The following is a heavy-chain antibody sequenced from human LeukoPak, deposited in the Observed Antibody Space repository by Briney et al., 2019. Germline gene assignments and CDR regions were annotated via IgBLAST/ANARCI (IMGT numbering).Heavy chain of an antibody. Sequence: GGSLRLSCAASGFTFSTYAMTWVRQAPGKGLEWVSTISGSGGDTYYADSVKGRFTISRDNAKNTLYLQMNSLRAEDTAVYYCAKDRGYTYLYPSDYWGQGTLVTVSS. CDR1: GFTFSTYA. D-gene: IGHD5-18*01. V-gene: IGHV3-23*01. CDR2: ISGSGGDT. CDR3: AKDRGYTYLYPSDY. J-gene: IGHJ4*02.